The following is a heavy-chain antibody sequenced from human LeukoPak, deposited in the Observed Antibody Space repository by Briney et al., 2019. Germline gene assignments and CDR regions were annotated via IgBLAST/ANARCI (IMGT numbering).Heavy chain of an antibody. J-gene: IGHJ6*03. CDR3: ARTYYYDSSGYRYMDV. D-gene: IGHD3-22*01. CDR2: IYYSGST. CDR1: GVSISSYY. V-gene: IGHV4-59*01. Sequence: SETLSLTCTVSGVSISSYYWSWLRQPPGKGREWIGYIYYSGSTNYNPSLKSRVTISVDTSKNQFSLKLSSVTAADTAVYYCARTYYYDSSGYRYMDVWGKGTTVTVSS.